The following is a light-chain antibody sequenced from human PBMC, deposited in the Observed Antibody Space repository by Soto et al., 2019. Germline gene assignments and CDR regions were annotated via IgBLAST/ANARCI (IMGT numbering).Light chain of an antibody. CDR2: DAS. V-gene: IGKV1-33*01. Sequence: DLQMTQSPSSLSASVGDRVTITCQASQDISNYLNWYQQKPGKAPKLLIYDASNLGTGVPSRFSGSGSGTDFTFTISSLQPEDIATYYCQQYDNLPFGGGTKVEIK. CDR1: QDISNY. CDR3: QQYDNLP. J-gene: IGKJ4*01.